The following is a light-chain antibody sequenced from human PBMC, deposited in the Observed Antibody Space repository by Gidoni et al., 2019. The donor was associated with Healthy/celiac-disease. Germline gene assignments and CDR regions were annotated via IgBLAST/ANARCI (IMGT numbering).Light chain of an antibody. CDR1: QSISSY. V-gene: IGKV1-39*01. CDR3: QRSYSTPPTLT. J-gene: IGKJ4*01. Sequence: DIPMTPSPSSLSAFVGDRVTITCRASQSISSYLNWYQQKPGKAPELMIYAAARFKSGVPSRFSGSGSGSDFTLTISSLQPEDVETYSCQRSYSTPPTLTFXGXTKVEIK. CDR2: AAA.